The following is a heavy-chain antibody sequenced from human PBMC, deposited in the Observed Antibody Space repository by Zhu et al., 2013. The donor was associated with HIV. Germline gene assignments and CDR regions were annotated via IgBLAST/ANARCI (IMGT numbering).Heavy chain of an antibody. CDR2: SSLSLVQQ. CDR3: ARGRGGSRGYYGMDV. Sequence: QVQLVQSGAEVKKPGASVKVSCKASGYMFTSYGISWVRQAPGQGLEWMGGSSLSLVQQNYAQKFQGRVTITADKSTSTAYMELSSLRSEDTAVYYCARGRGGSRGYYGMDVVGPRDHGHRLL. CDR1: GYMFTSYG. V-gene: IGHV1-69*06. D-gene: IGHD5-12*01. J-gene: IGHJ6*02.